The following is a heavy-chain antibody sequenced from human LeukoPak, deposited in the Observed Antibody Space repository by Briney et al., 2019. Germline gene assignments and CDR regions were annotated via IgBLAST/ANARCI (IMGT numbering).Heavy chain of an antibody. D-gene: IGHD3-10*01. Sequence: GGSLRLSCAASGLTFSDYYMSWIRQAPGKGLEWVSHISSSGSTIYYADSVKGRFTISRDNAKNSLYLQMNSLRAEDTAVYYCARDRAITLVRRVVLQENDYWGQGTLVTVSS. V-gene: IGHV3-11*04. CDR1: GLTFSDYY. J-gene: IGHJ4*02. CDR3: ARDRAITLVRRVVLQENDY. CDR2: ISSSGSTI.